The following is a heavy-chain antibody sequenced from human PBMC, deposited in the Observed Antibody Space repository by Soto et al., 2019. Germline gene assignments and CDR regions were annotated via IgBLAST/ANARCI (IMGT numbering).Heavy chain of an antibody. J-gene: IGHJ3*02. CDR2: IIPFFGTS. Sequence: QVQLVQSGAEVKKPGSSVKVSCKASGGNFRSESINWVRQAPGQGLEGMGGIIPFFGTSDYAQKFQGRLRITADESTTTGSMVLSSLRAHDTAVYYCSRGQELGGNSEAYDIWGQGTMVTVSS. D-gene: IGHD2-21*02. CDR3: SRGQELGGNSEAYDI. V-gene: IGHV1-69*12. CDR1: GGNFRSES.